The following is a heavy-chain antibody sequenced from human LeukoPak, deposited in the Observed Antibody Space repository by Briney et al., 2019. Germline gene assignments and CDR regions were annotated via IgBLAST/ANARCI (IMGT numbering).Heavy chain of an antibody. CDR1: GFTFNTYA. Sequence: HPGGSLRLSCAASGFTFNTYAMSWVRQAPGKGLEWVSAISGSGGTTYYADSVKGRFTISRDNSKNTLYLQMNSLRAEDTAVYYCAKYSRPPSIDYWGQGTLVTVPS. CDR3: AKYSRPPSIDY. V-gene: IGHV3-23*01. J-gene: IGHJ4*02. D-gene: IGHD6-13*01. CDR2: ISGSGGTT.